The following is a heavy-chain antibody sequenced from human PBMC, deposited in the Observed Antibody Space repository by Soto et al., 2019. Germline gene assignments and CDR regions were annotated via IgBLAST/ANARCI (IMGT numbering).Heavy chain of an antibody. CDR1: GGTFSTYS. CDR3: TIGSWSGEVFDI. J-gene: IGHJ3*02. CDR2: IIPMLGVR. V-gene: IGHV1-69*02. Sequence: QVQLVQSGAEVKKPGSSVKVSCKDSGGTFSTYSMFWVRQAPGQGLAWMGRIIPMLGVRNYAQRFQDRVTITADKSTATVHMEMSSLRSEDTALYYCTIGSWSGEVFDIWGQGTMVTVSS. D-gene: IGHD2-21*01.